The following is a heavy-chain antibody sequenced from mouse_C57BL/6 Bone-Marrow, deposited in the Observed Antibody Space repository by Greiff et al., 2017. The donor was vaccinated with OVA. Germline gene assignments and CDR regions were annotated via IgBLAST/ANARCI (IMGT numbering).Heavy chain of an antibody. CDR3: ARSQDYYGSPFAY. V-gene: IGHV1-81*01. D-gene: IGHD1-1*01. CDR2: IYPRSGNT. CDR1: GYTFTSYG. Sequence: VQLVESGAELARPGASVKLSCKASGYTFTSYGISWVKQRTGQGLEWIGEIYPRSGNTYYNEKFKGKATLTADKSSSTAYMELRSLTSEDSAVYFCARSQDYYGSPFAYWGQGTLVTVSA. J-gene: IGHJ3*01.